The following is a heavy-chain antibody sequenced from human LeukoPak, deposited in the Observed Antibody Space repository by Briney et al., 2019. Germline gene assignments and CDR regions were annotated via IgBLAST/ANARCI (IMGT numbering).Heavy chain of an antibody. J-gene: IGHJ4*02. CDR1: GYTFTAFN. Sequence: ASVKVSCKTSGYTFTAFNIHWVRQAPGQGLEWMGRINPDSGDTIFAQRFQGRVTMTRDTSINTAYMEVNNLGPDDTAVYFCARDQGSLGISWYTAYWSQGTQVTVSS. D-gene: IGHD6-13*01. CDR3: ARDQGSLGISWYTAY. CDR2: INPDSGDT. V-gene: IGHV1-2*06.